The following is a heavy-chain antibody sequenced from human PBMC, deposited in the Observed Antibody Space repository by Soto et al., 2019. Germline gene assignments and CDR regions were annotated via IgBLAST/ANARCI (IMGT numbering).Heavy chain of an antibody. CDR1: GFIFSTYD. V-gene: IGHV3-13*01. CDR3: ARGPAAAAGTDYYGMDV. D-gene: IGHD6-13*01. CDR2: IGTAGDT. Sequence: EVQLVESGGGLVQPGGSLRLSCAASGFIFSTYDMHWVRQATGKGLEWVSAIGTAGDTYYPGSMKGRFTISRENAKNSLYLQLNSLRAGDTAVYYCARGPAAAAGTDYYGMDVWGQGTTVTVSS. J-gene: IGHJ6*02.